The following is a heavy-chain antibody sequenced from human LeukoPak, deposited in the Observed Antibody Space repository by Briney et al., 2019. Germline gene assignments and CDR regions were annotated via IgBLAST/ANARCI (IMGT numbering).Heavy chain of an antibody. CDR1: GFTFSNYY. J-gene: IGHJ3*02. CDR2: ISSSGSTI. V-gene: IGHV3-11*01. CDR3: ARSRFWSCLVRAFDI. Sequence: GGSLRLSCAASGFTFSNYYMSWIRQAPGKGLEWVSYISSSGSTIYYADSVKGRFTISRDNAKNSLYLQMNSLRAEDTAVDYCARSRFWSCLVRAFDIWGQGTMVTVSS. D-gene: IGHD3-3*01.